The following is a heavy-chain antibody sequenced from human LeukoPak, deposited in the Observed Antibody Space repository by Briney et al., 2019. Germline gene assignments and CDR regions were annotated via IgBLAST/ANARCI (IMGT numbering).Heavy chain of an antibody. D-gene: IGHD6-19*01. J-gene: IGHJ4*02. CDR1: GFTFSNAW. Sequence: GGSLRLSCAASGFTFSNAWMSWVRQAPGKGLEWVGRIKSKTDGGTTDYAAPVKGRFTISRDDSKNTLYLQMNSLKTEDTAVYYCMSRWVAVAGTDYWGQGTLVTVSS. CDR3: MSRWVAVAGTDY. CDR2: IKSKTDGGTT. V-gene: IGHV3-15*01.